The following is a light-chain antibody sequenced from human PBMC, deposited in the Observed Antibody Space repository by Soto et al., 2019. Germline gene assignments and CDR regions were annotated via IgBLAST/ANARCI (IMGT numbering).Light chain of an antibody. CDR1: QSISSW. CDR3: QQYNSYSMYT. J-gene: IGKJ2*01. V-gene: IGKV1-5*01. Sequence: DIQMTQSPSTLSASVGERVTITCRASQSISSWLAWYQQKPGKAPKLLIYDASSLESGVPSRFSGSGSGTEFPLTISSLQPDDFAIYYCQQYNSYSMYTFGQGTKLEIK. CDR2: DAS.